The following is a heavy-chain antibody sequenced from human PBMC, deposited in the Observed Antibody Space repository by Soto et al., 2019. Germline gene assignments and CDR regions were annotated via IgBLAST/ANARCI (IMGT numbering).Heavy chain of an antibody. CDR3: ARDLVAVPRAFDY. D-gene: IGHD6-19*01. CDR2: VYYTGTT. Sequence: PSETLSLTCTVSVGSISSYFYIWVRQPPGKGLEWIGSVYYTGTTDYNPSLKSRVTISVDTSKTQFSLNLRSVTAADTAVYYCARDLVAVPRAFDYWGRGTLVTVSS. J-gene: IGHJ4*02. V-gene: IGHV4-59*01. CDR1: VGSISSYF.